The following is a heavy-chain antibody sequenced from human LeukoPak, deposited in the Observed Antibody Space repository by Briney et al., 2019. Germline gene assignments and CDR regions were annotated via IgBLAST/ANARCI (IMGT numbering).Heavy chain of an antibody. J-gene: IGHJ6*02. D-gene: IGHD3-10*01. Sequence: SVKVSCKASGGTFSSYAISWVRQAPGQGLEWMGGIIPIFGTANYAQKFQGRVTITADESTSTAYMELRSLRSDDTAVYYCARDEPPRSLLWFGEFPHYYGMDVWGQGTTVTVSS. CDR1: GGTFSSYA. V-gene: IGHV1-69*01. CDR3: ARDEPPRSLLWFGEFPHYYGMDV. CDR2: IIPIFGTA.